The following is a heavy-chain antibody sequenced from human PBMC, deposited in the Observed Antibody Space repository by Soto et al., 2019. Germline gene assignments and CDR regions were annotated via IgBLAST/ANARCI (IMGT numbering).Heavy chain of an antibody. CDR3: AKDQREYMDSNPLDV. Sequence: PGGSLRLSCAASGFTFSSYGMHWVRQAPGKGLEWVAVIWYDGSNKYYADSVKGRFTISRDNSKNTLYLQMNSLRAEDTAVYYCAKDQREYMDSNPLDVGGQGTTVTVPS. CDR1: GFTFSSYG. D-gene: IGHD6-6*01. V-gene: IGHV3-33*06. J-gene: IGHJ6*02. CDR2: IWYDGSNK.